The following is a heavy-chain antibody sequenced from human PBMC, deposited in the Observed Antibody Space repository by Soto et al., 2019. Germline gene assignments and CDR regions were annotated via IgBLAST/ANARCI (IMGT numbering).Heavy chain of an antibody. D-gene: IGHD6-13*01. CDR3: AKGPSSSWSYNWFDP. CDR2: ISYGGSSK. Sequence: QVQLVESGGGVVEPGRSLRLSCAASGFTFSSYGMHWVRQAPGKGLVWVAVISYGGSSKYYADFVKGRFTISRDNSKNTLYLQMNSLRAEATAVYYCAKGPSSSWSYNWFDPWGQGTLVTVS. J-gene: IGHJ5*02. V-gene: IGHV3-30*18. CDR1: GFTFSSYG.